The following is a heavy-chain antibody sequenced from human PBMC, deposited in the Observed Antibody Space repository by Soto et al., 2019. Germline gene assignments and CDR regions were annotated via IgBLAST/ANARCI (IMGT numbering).Heavy chain of an antibody. CDR2: IYYSGST. CDR3: ARSVTP. D-gene: IGHD3-10*01. V-gene: IGHV4-31*03. CDR1: GGSIRSGGYY. J-gene: IGHJ5*02. Sequence: PSETLSLTCPVSGGSIRSGGYYWNWIRQHPGKGLEWIGYIYYSGSTYYNPSLKSRVTISVNTSKNQSSLKLSSVTAADTAVYYCARSVTPWGQGTLVTVSS.